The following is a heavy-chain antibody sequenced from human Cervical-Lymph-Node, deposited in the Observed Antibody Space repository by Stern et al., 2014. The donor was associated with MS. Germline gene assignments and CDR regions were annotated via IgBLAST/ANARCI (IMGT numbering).Heavy chain of an antibody. CDR1: GFSFSDYS. CDR3: ARGTVWFGELLES. Sequence: VQLVESGGGLVKPGGSLRLSCAASGFSFSDYSMSWTRQAPGKGLEWVSHISRTGDTIYYADYVTGRFTLSRDNAKDSVYLHMNSLRAEDTAVYYCARGTVWFGELLESGGQGTLVAVSP. D-gene: IGHD3-10*01. J-gene: IGHJ4*02. CDR2: ISRTGDTI. V-gene: IGHV3-11*01.